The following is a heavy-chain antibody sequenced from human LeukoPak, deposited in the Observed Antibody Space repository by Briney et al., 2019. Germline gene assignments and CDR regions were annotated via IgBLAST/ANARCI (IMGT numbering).Heavy chain of an antibody. Sequence: GESLKISCKGSGYSFTSYWIGWVRQMPGKGLEWMGIIYPGDSDTRYSPSFQGQVTISADKSISTAYLQWSSLKASDTAMYYCARHNDCGDYDYYYMDVWGKGTTVTVSS. J-gene: IGHJ6*03. CDR3: ARHNDCGDYDYYYMDV. CDR1: GYSFTSYW. V-gene: IGHV5-51*01. CDR2: IYPGDSDT. D-gene: IGHD4-17*01.